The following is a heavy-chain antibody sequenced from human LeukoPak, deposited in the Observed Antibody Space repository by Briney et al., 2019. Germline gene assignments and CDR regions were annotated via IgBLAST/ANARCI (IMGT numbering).Heavy chain of an antibody. CDR2: ISGSGGST. CDR3: AKRGVVIRVILVGFHKEAYYFES. CDR1: GITLSNYG. D-gene: IGHD3/OR15-3a*01. Sequence: GGSLRLSCAVSGITLSNYGMSWVRQAPGKGLEWVAGISGSGGSTKYADSVKGRFTISRDNPKNTLYLQMNSLRAEDTAVYFCAKRGVVIRVILVGFHKEAYYFESWGQGALVTVTS. V-gene: IGHV3-23*01. J-gene: IGHJ4*02.